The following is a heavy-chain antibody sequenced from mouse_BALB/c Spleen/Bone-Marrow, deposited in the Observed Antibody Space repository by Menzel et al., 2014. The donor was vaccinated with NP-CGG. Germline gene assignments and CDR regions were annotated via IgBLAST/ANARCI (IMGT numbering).Heavy chain of an antibody. CDR3: ARGNYVDY. CDR2: ISYDGSN. J-gene: IGHJ2*01. V-gene: IGHV3-6*02. Sequence: EVQRVESGPGLVKPSQPLSLTCSVTGYSITSGYYWNWIRQFPGNKLEWMGYISYDGSNNYNPSLKNRISITRDASKNQFFLKLNSVTTEDTATYYCARGNYVDYWGQGTTLTVSS. CDR1: GYSITSGYY.